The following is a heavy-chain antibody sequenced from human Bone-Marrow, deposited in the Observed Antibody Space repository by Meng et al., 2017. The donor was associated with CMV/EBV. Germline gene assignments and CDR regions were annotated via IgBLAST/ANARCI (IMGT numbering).Heavy chain of an antibody. CDR3: AEAGYYYDSSGYDYYYYGMDV. V-gene: IGHV1-69*05. J-gene: IGHJ6*02. Sequence: SVKVSCKASGGTFSSYTISWVRQAPGQGLEWMGRIIPIFGTANYAQKFQGRVTITTDESTSTAYMELSSLRSEDTAVYYCAEAGYYYDSSGYDYYYYGMDVWGQGTTVTVSS. CDR2: IIPIFGTA. CDR1: GGTFSSYT. D-gene: IGHD3-22*01.